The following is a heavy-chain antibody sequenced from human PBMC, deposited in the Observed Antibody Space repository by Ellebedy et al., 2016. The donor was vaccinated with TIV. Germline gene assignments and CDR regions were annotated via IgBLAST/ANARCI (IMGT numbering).Heavy chain of an antibody. D-gene: IGHD4-17*01. Sequence: GGSLRLSXAASGFSFSSYAMSWVRQAPGKGLEWVSAVSGSGVSTYYADSVKGRFSISRDNSKNTLYLQMNSLRAEDTAVYYCAKDRYGDRGRYFDYWGQGTLVTVSS. V-gene: IGHV3-23*01. CDR2: VSGSGVST. CDR1: GFSFSSYA. J-gene: IGHJ4*02. CDR3: AKDRYGDRGRYFDY.